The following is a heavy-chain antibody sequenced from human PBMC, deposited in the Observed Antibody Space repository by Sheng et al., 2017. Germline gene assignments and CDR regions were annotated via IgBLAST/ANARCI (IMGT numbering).Heavy chain of an antibody. CDR2: IIPILGIA. J-gene: IGHJ3*02. Sequence: QVQLVQSGAEVKKPGSSVKVSCKASGGTFSSYAISWVRQAPGQGLEWMGGIIPILGIANYAQKFQGRVTITADKSTSTAYMELSSLRSEDTAVYYCAREVEMATSNRAVYDAFDIWGQGTMVTVSS. CDR3: AREVEMATSNRAVYDAFDI. V-gene: IGHV1-69*04. D-gene: IGHD5-12*01. CDR1: GGTFSSYA.